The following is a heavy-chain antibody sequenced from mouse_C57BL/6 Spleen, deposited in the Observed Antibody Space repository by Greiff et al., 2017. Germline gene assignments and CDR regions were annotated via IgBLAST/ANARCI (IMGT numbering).Heavy chain of an antibody. J-gene: IGHJ2*01. Sequence: DVKLVESGGGLVKPGGSLKLSCAASGFTFSSYAMSWVRQTPEKRLEWVATISDGGSYTYYPDNVKGRFTISRDNAKNNLYLQMSHLKSEDTAMYYCARSMVTTRVYFDYWGQGTTLTVSS. CDR2: ISDGGSYT. D-gene: IGHD2-2*01. V-gene: IGHV5-4*03. CDR3: ARSMVTTRVYFDY. CDR1: GFTFSSYA.